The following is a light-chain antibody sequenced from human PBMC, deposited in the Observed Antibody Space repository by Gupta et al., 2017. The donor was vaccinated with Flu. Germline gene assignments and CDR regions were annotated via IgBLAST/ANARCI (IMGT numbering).Light chain of an antibody. CDR1: SSNIGSKT. CDR3: AAWDDSLTAWV. V-gene: IGLV1-44*01. CDR2: YNN. J-gene: IGLJ3*02. Sequence: QSVLPPPPSASGTPGPTVTLSFSGSSSNIGSKTVNWYQQFSGTAPRLLIYYNNRRPSGVPDRFSGSTSGSSASLAISGLQSEDEATYYCAAWDDSLTAWVFGGGTQLTVL.